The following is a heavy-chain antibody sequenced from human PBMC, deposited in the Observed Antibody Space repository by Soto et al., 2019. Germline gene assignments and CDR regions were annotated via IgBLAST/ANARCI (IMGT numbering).Heavy chain of an antibody. D-gene: IGHD3-16*02. CDR1: GFTFSSYS. CDR2: ISSSSSYI. J-gene: IGHJ3*02. Sequence: GGSLRLSCAASGFTFSSYSMNWVRQAPGKGPEWVSSISSSSSYIYYADSVKGRFTISRDNAKNSLYLQMNSLRAEDTAVYYCARGRPYRNAFDIWGQGTMVTVSS. CDR3: ARGRPYRNAFDI. V-gene: IGHV3-21*01.